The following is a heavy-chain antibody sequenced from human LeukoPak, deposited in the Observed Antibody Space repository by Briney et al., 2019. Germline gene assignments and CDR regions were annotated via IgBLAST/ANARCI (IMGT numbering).Heavy chain of an antibody. CDR3: ARDLLNEGNHLDY. J-gene: IGHJ4*02. Sequence: SETLSLACTVSGGSISSGDYYWSWIRQPPGKGLEWIGYIYYSGSTYYNPSLKSRVTISVDTSKNQFSLKLSSVTAADTAVYYCARDLLNEGNHLDYWGQGTLVTVSS. D-gene: IGHD4-23*01. CDR2: IYYSGST. CDR1: GGSISSGDYY. V-gene: IGHV4-30-4*01.